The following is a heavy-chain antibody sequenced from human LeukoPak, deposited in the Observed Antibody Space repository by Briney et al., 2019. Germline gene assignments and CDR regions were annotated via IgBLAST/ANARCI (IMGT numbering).Heavy chain of an antibody. J-gene: IGHJ4*02. CDR1: GYSICSGYY. CDR3: ARASRELDY. CDR2: IYHSGST. D-gene: IGHD3-10*01. V-gene: IGHV4-38-2*02. Sequence: SETLSLTCSVSGYSICSGYYWGWIRQPPGKGLEWIGSIYHSGSTYYNPSLKSRVTISVDTSKNQFSLKLSSVTAADTAVYYCARASRELDYWGQGTLVTVSS.